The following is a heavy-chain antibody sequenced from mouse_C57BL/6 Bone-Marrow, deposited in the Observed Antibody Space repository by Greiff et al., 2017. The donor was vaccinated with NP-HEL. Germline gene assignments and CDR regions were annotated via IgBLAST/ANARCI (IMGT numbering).Heavy chain of an antibody. Sequence: QVQLKQSGPGLVAPSQSLSITCTVSGFSLTSYAISWVRQPPGKGLEWLGVIWTGGGTNYNSALKSRLSISKDNSKSQVVLKMNSLQTDDTARYYFARPFSDSSGLAWFAYWGQGTLVTVSA. CDR1: GFSLTSYA. D-gene: IGHD3-2*02. CDR2: IWTGGGT. CDR3: ARPFSDSSGLAWFAY. J-gene: IGHJ3*01. V-gene: IGHV2-9-1*01.